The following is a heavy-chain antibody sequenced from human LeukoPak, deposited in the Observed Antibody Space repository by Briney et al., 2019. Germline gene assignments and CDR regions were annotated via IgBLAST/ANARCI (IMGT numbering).Heavy chain of an antibody. CDR3: ARHGDSSGYYYFDY. CDR1: GGTFSSYA. Sequence: SVKVSCKASGGTFSSYAIRWVRQAPGQGLEWMGGIIPIFGTANYAQKFQGRVTITTDESTSTACMELSSLRSEDTAVYCWARHGDSSGYYYFDYWGQGTLVTVSS. V-gene: IGHV1-69*05. J-gene: IGHJ4*02. D-gene: IGHD3-22*01. CDR2: IIPIFGTA.